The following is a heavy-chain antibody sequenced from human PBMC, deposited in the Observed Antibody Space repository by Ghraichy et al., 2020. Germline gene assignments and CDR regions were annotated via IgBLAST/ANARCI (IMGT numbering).Heavy chain of an antibody. Sequence: GGSLRLSCAASGFTFSSYAMRWVRQAPGKGLEWVSAISGSGGSTYYADSVKGRFTISRDNSKNTLYLQMNSLRAEDTAVDYCAKEGDERITIFGAVTFWGQGTPGNRLL. CDR2: ISGSGGST. CDR1: GFTFSSYA. V-gene: IGHV3-23*01. J-gene: IGHJ4*02. CDR3: AKEGDERITIFGAVTF. D-gene: IGHD3-3*01.